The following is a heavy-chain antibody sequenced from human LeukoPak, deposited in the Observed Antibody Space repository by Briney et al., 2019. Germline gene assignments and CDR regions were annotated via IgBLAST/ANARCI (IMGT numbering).Heavy chain of an antibody. D-gene: IGHD5-24*01. CDR2: INHSVTT. CDR3: ARGPKLPGPPTRGPWFDP. CDR1: GGSFSGYY. V-gene: IGHV4-34*01. J-gene: IGHJ5*02. Sequence: SETLSLTGAVYGGSFSGYYWIWIRHPPGKGLEWIGEINHSVTTNYNPSLKSRLTISVDTSKNQFSLKLSSVTAADTAVYYCARGPKLPGPPTRGPWFDPWGQGTLVTVSS.